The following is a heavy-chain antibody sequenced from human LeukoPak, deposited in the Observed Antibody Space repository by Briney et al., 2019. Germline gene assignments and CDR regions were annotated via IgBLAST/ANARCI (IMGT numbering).Heavy chain of an antibody. J-gene: IGHJ3*01. D-gene: IGHD3-3*01. CDR3: ASLPWSGSYHDAFDF. Sequence: GESLKISCKASGYSFTSYLIAWVRQMPGKGLEWMGILYPGDSDTRYSPSFQGQVTISGARSINTAYLQWSSLRASDTAIYYCASLPWSGSYHDAFDFWGQGTMVTVSS. CDR2: LYPGDSDT. CDR1: GYSFTSYL. V-gene: IGHV5-51*01.